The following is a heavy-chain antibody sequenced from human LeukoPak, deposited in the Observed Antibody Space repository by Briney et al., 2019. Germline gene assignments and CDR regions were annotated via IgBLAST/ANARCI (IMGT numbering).Heavy chain of an antibody. CDR1: GGSISSYY. Sequence: SETLSLTCTVSGGSISSYYWRWIRQPPGKGLEWIANIYHTGSTNYNPSLSSRVTISIDTAKNQFSLKLTSVTAADTAVYYCARRGRNSSGWQDYLWGQGTLVTVSS. CDR2: IYHTGST. CDR3: ARRGRNSSGWQDYL. V-gene: IGHV4-59*01. D-gene: IGHD6-25*01. J-gene: IGHJ4*02.